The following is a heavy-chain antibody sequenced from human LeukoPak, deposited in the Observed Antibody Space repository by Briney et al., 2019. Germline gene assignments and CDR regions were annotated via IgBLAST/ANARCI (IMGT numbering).Heavy chain of an antibody. CDR2: SGST. CDR1: GYSISSGYY. D-gene: IGHD5-24*01. CDR3: ARGHERDGYKPLPFDY. Sequence: SETLSLTCTVPGYSISSGYYWGWIRQPPGKGLEWIGSGSTYYNPSLKSRVTISVDTSKNQFSLKLSSVTAADTAVYYCARGHERDGYKPLPFDYWGQGTLVTVSS. V-gene: IGHV4-38-2*02. J-gene: IGHJ4*02.